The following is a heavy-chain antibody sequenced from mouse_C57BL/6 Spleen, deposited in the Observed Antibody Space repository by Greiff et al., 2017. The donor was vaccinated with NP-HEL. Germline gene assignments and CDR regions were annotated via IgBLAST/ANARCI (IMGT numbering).Heavy chain of an antibody. CDR1: GFNIKDDY. Sequence: EVQLQQSGAELVKPGASVKLSCTASGFNIKDDYMHWVKQRTEQGLEWIGRIDPEDGETKYAPKFQAKATITADTSTNTAYLQLSSLTSEDTAVYYCARPTYGSGTLYSMDYWGQGTSVTVSS. D-gene: IGHD1-1*01. CDR2: IDPEDGET. J-gene: IGHJ4*01. CDR3: ARPTYGSGTLYSMDY. V-gene: IGHV14-2*01.